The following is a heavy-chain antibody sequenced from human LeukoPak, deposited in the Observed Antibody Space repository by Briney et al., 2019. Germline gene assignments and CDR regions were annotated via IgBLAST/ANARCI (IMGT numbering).Heavy chain of an antibody. V-gene: IGHV1-46*01. CDR2: INPSGGGT. D-gene: IGHD6-13*01. CDR3: ARVMQQLDYFDY. J-gene: IGHJ4*02. CDR1: GYTFTSYY. Sequence: GASVKVSCKASGYTFTSYYVHWVRQAPGQGLEWMGIINPSGGGTSYAQKFQGRVTMTRDTSTSTVYMELSSLRSEDTAVYYCARVMQQLDYFDYWGQGTLVTVSS.